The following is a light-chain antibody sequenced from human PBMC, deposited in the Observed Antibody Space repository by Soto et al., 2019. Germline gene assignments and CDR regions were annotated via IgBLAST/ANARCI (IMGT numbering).Light chain of an antibody. CDR1: SGSVSTSNF. CDR3: VLFMTSGISV. CDR2: NTY. V-gene: IGLV8-61*01. Sequence: QAVVTQEPSFSVSPGGTVTLTCGLSSGSVSTSNFPSWYQQTPGQAPRTLIYNTYSRSSGVSDRFSGSILGNKAALTISGAQADDESDYYCVLFMTSGISVFGGGTKVTVL. J-gene: IGLJ3*02.